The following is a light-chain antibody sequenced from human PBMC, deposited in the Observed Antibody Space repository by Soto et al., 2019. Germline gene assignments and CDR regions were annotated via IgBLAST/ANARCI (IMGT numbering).Light chain of an antibody. Sequence: IVMTQSPATLSVSPGERATLSCRASQSVSSNLAWYQQKPGQAPRLLIYGASTRATGIPARFSGSGSGTEFTLTISSLQSEDFAVYYCQQYSNWPPETFGQGTKVDIK. CDR2: GAS. J-gene: IGKJ1*01. CDR1: QSVSSN. V-gene: IGKV3-15*01. CDR3: QQYSNWPPET.